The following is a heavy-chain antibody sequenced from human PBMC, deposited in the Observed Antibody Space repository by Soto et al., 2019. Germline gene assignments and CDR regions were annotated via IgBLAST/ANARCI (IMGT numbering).Heavy chain of an antibody. V-gene: IGHV3-30*04. D-gene: IGHD3-10*01. CDR3: ARMGSFDY. Sequence: GGSLRLSCAASGFTFSSYAMHWVRQAPGKGLEWVAVISYDGSNKYYADSVKGRFTISRDNSKNTLYLQMNSLRAEDTAVYYWARMGSFDYWGQGTLVTVSS. CDR1: GFTFSSYA. CDR2: ISYDGSNK. J-gene: IGHJ4*02.